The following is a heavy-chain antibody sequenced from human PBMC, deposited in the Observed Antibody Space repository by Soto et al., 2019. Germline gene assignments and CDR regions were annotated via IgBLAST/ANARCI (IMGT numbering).Heavy chain of an antibody. CDR1: GFTFSIYW. CDR3: VRGAPFDY. V-gene: IGHV3-74*01. Sequence: EVQLVESGGGLVQPGGSLRLSCAASGFTFSIYWMHWVRQAPGKGRVWVSRINSDGTSSSNADFVKGRFTISRDNAKNTLYLQMDSLRTEDTAIYYCVRGAPFDYWGQGTLVTVSS. J-gene: IGHJ4*02. CDR2: INSDGTSS.